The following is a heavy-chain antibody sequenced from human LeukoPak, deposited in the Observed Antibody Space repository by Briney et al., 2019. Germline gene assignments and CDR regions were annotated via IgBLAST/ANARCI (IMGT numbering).Heavy chain of an antibody. CDR1: GFTFSSYG. D-gene: IGHD4-17*01. V-gene: IGHV3-30*18. CDR2: ISYDGSNK. J-gene: IGHJ4*02. CDR3: AKDLFTVTTGYFDY. Sequence: GRSLRLSCAASGFTFSSYGMHWVRQAPGKGLEWVAVISYDGSNKYYADSVKGRFTISRDNSKNTLYLQMNSLRAEDTAVYYCAKDLFTVTTGYFDYWGQGTLVTVSS.